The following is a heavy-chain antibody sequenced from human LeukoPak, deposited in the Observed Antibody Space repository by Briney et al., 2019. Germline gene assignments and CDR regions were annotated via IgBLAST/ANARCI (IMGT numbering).Heavy chain of an antibody. Sequence: PGGSLRLSCAASGFTFSSYGMHWVRQAPGKGLEGVAVIWYDGSNKYYADSVKGRFTISRDNSKNTLYLQMNSLRAEDTAVYYCARDPYCSGGSCSLQFDYWGQGTLVTVSS. J-gene: IGHJ4*02. CDR3: ARDPYCSGGSCSLQFDY. CDR2: IWYDGSNK. CDR1: GFTFSSYG. D-gene: IGHD2-15*01. V-gene: IGHV3-33*08.